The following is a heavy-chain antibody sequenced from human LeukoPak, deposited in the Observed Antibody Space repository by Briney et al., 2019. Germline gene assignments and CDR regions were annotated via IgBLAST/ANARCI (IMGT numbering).Heavy chain of an antibody. Sequence: SETLSLTCTVSGGSISSSSYYWGWNRQPPGKGLEWIGSIYYSGSTYYNPSLKSRVTISVDTSKNQFSLKLSSVTAADTAVYYCARRERYSNGWSFDYWGQGTLVTVSS. CDR2: IYYSGST. J-gene: IGHJ4*02. V-gene: IGHV4-39*01. D-gene: IGHD6-19*01. CDR3: ARRERYSNGWSFDY. CDR1: GGSISSSSYY.